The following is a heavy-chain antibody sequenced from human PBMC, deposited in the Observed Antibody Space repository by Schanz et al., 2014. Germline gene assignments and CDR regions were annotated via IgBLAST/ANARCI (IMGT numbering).Heavy chain of an antibody. D-gene: IGHD1-26*01. J-gene: IGHJ4*02. CDR2: INPSGGVT. CDR3: ARDRDQWDGNYLDY. Sequence: QVQLVQSGAELKKPGASVTVSCKASGYTFTSYYIDWVRQAPGQGLEWIGVINPSGGVTHYAQKFQGRVPLTRDTSTTTVYMQLSSLTSEDTAVYYCARDRDQWDGNYLDYWGQGTLVTVSS. V-gene: IGHV1-46*01. CDR1: GYTFTSYY.